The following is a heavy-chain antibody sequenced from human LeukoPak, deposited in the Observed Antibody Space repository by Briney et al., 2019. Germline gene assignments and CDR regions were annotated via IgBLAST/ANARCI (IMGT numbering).Heavy chain of an antibody. CDR3: AEAYDSSGYSDY. V-gene: IGHV3-23*01. J-gene: IGHJ4*02. D-gene: IGHD3-22*01. Sequence: GGSLRLSCAASGFTFSSYAMSWVRQAPGKGLEWVSAISGSGGSTYYADSVKGRFTISRDNSKNTLYLQMNSLRAEDTAVYYCAEAYDSSGYSDYWGQGTLVTVSS. CDR2: ISGSGGST. CDR1: GFTFSSYA.